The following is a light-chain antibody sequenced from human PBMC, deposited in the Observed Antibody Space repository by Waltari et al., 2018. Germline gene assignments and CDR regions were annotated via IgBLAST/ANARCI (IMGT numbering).Light chain of an antibody. CDR1: SSDVGGYQY. CDR2: EVS. CDR3: SSYAGSNTWV. J-gene: IGLJ3*02. V-gene: IGLV2-8*01. Sequence: QSALTQPPSASGSPGQSVTISCTGTSSDVGGYQYVSWYQHHPGKAPKFMIYEVSKRPSGVPDRFSGSKSGNTASLTVSGLQAEDEADYYCSSYAGSNTWVFGGGTKLTVL.